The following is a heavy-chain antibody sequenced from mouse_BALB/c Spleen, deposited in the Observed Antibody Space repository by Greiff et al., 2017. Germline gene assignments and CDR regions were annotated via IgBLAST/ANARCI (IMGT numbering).Heavy chain of an antibody. CDR1: GYAFTNYL. Sequence: QVQLQQSGAELVRPGTSVKVSCKASGYAFTNYLIEWVKQRPGQGLEWIGVINPGSGGTNYNEKFKGKATLTADKSSSTAYMQLSSLTSDDSAVYFCARGRTKYGNPLWMDYWGQGTSVTVSS. V-gene: IGHV1-54*01. J-gene: IGHJ4*01. CDR3: ARGRTKYGNPLWMDY. CDR2: INPGSGGT. D-gene: IGHD2-10*02.